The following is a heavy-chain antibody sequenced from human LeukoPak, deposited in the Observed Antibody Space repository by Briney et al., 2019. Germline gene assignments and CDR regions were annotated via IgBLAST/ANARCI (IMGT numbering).Heavy chain of an antibody. CDR3: ARYNWNSAPFDY. CDR2: INSDGSST. CDR1: GSTFSSYW. V-gene: IGHV3-74*01. J-gene: IGHJ4*02. D-gene: IGHD1-7*01. Sequence: PGRSLRLSCAASGSTFSSYWMHWVRQAPGKGLVWVSRINSDGSSTSYADSVKGRFTISRDSAKNTLYLEMNSLRAEDTAVYYCARYNWNSAPFDYWGQGTLVTVSS.